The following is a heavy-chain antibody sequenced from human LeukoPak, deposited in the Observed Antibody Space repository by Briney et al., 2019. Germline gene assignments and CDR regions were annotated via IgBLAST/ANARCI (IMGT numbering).Heavy chain of an antibody. CDR1: GFTFSSYG. CDR3: AKAPIRYFDWLSPVYFDY. V-gene: IGHV3-30*18. Sequence: PGRSLRLSCAASGFTFSSYGMHWVRQAPGKGLEWVAVISYDGSNKYYADSVKGRFTISRDNSKNTLYLQMNSLRAEDTAVYYCAKAPIRYFDWLSPVYFDYWGQGTLVTVSS. D-gene: IGHD3-9*01. J-gene: IGHJ4*02. CDR2: ISYDGSNK.